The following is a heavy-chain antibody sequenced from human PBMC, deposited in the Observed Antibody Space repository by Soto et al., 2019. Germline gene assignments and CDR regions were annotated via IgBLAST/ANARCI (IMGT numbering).Heavy chain of an antibody. V-gene: IGHV1-69*08. CDR3: ARDLTSKGIAAAGGWL. Sequence: QVQLVQSGAEVKKPGSSVKVSCKASGGTFSSYTISWVRQAPGQGLEWMGRIIPILGIANYAQKFQGRVTITADKSTSTAYMELSSLRSEDTAVYYCARDLTSKGIAAAGGWLWDQGTLVTVSS. J-gene: IGHJ4*02. CDR1: GGTFSSYT. CDR2: IIPILGIA. D-gene: IGHD6-13*01.